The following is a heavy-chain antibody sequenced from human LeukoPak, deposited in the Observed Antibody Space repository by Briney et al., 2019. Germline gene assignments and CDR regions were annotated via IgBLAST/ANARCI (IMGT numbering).Heavy chain of an antibody. J-gene: IGHJ4*02. CDR3: ATGSGYFYRYFDY. CDR1: GGSISSGGYY. V-gene: IGHV4-31*03. D-gene: IGHD3-22*01. CDR2: IYYSGST. Sequence: SETLSLTCTVSGGSISSGGYYWSWIRQHPGKGLEWIGYIYYSGSTYYNPSLKSRVTMSVDTSKNQFSLKLSSVTAADTAVYYCATGSGYFYRYFDYWGQGTLVTVSS.